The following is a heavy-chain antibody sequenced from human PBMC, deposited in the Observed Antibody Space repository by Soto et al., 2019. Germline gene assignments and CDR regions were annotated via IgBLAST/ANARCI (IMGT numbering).Heavy chain of an antibody. D-gene: IGHD3-3*01. CDR1: GYTFTRHG. CDR3: ARNPSITTSDYYYYYYMDV. CDR2: ISVYNGNT. J-gene: IGHJ6*03. Sequence: GASVKVSCKASGYTFTRHGISWVRQAPGQGLEWMGRISVYNGNTNYPQKFQGRVTMTTDTSTSTAYMELTSLRSDDTAVYYCARNPSITTSDYYYYYYMDVWGKGTTVTVSS. V-gene: IGHV1-18*01.